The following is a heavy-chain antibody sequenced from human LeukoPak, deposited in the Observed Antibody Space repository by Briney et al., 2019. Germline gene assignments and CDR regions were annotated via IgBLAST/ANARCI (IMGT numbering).Heavy chain of an antibody. CDR2: ISSSGSTI. Sequence: GGSLRLSCAASGFTFSDYYMSWIRQAPGKGLEWVSYISSSGSTIYYADSVKGRFTISRDNAKNSLYLQMNSLRAGDTAVYYCARVNSSSWFIYYYYYMDVWGKGTTVTVSS. D-gene: IGHD6-13*01. CDR1: GFTFSDYY. CDR3: ARVNSSSWFIYYYYYMDV. J-gene: IGHJ6*03. V-gene: IGHV3-11*01.